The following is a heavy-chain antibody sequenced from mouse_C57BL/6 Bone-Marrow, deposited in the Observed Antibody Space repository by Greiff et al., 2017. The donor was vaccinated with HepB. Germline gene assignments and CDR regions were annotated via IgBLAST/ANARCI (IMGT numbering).Heavy chain of an antibody. V-gene: IGHV1-55*01. CDR3: ARWSTVVGYYFDY. CDR1: GYTFTSYW. CDR2: IYPGSGST. D-gene: IGHD1-1*01. J-gene: IGHJ2*01. Sequence: VQLQQPGAELVKPGASVKMSCKASGYTFTSYWITWVKQRPGQGLEWIGDIYPGSGSTNYNEKFKSKATLTVDTSSSTAYMQLGSLTSEDSAVYYCARWSTVVGYYFDYWGQGTTLTVSS.